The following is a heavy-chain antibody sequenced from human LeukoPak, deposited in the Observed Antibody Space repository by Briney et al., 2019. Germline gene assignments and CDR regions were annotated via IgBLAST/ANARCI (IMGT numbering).Heavy chain of an antibody. D-gene: IGHD3-22*01. V-gene: IGHV1-2*06. CDR1: GYTFTGYY. J-gene: IGHJ4*02. CDR2: INPNSGGT. CDR3: ARDWDYYDSSGYSY. Sequence: GASVKVSCKAFGYTFTGYYMHWVRQAPGQGLEWMGRINPNSGGTNYAQKFQGRVTMTRDTSISTAYMELSRPRSDDTAVYYCARDWDYYDSSGYSYWGQGTLVTVSS.